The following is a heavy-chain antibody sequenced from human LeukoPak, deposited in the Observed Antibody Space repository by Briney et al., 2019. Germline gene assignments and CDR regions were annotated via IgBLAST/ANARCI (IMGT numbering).Heavy chain of an antibody. CDR1: GGSISSGDYY. D-gene: IGHD3-10*01. V-gene: IGHV4-30-4*01. CDR2: IYYSGST. Sequence: PSQTLSLTCTVSGGSISSGDYYWSWIHQPPGKGLEWIGYIYYSGSTYYNPSLKSRVTISVDTSKNQFSLKLSSVTAADTAVYYCAREDVSGSLGIDYWGQETLVTVSS. CDR3: AREDVSGSLGIDY. J-gene: IGHJ4*02.